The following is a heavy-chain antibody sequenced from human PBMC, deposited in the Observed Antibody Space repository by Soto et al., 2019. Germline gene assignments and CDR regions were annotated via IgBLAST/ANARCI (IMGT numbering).Heavy chain of an antibody. D-gene: IGHD2-21*02. Sequence: GSLRLSCAASGFTFSVYSMTWVRQAPGKGLEWVSSISSSGSYIYYADSVKGRFTISRDNAKNSLYLQMNSLRVEDTAVYYCASAEQCGGDCYSIYYYGMDAWGQGTTVTVSS. CDR2: ISSSGSYI. CDR1: GFTFSVYS. J-gene: IGHJ6*02. V-gene: IGHV3-21*01. CDR3: ASAEQCGGDCYSIYYYGMDA.